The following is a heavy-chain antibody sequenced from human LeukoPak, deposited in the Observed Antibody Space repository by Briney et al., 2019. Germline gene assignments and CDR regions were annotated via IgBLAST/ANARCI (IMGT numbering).Heavy chain of an antibody. D-gene: IGHD4-23*01. CDR2: ISSSSSTI. J-gene: IGHJ3*02. V-gene: IGHV3-48*02. CDR1: GFTFSTDS. CDR3: AKSPAVDAAFDI. Sequence: GGSLRLSYAASGFTFSTDSMNWVRQAPGKGLEWVSYISSSSSTIYYADSVKGRFTISRDNAKNSLYLQMNSLRDEDTAVYYCAKSPAVDAAFDIWGQGTMVTVSS.